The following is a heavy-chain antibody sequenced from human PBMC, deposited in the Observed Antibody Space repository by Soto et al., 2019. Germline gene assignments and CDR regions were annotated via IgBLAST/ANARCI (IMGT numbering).Heavy chain of an antibody. D-gene: IGHD3-22*01. CDR3: ARGDGSGYQFFDY. CDR1: GGSISSYY. V-gene: IGHV4-59*08. Sequence: PSETLSLTCTVSGGSISSYYWSWIRQPPGKGLEWIGYIYYSGSTNYNPSLKSRVTISVDTSKNQFSLKLSSVTAAETAVYYCARGDGSGYQFFDYWGQGTQVTVS. J-gene: IGHJ4*02. CDR2: IYYSGST.